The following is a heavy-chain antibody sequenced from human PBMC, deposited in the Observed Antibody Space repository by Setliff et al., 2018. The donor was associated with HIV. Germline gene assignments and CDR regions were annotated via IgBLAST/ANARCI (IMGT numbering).Heavy chain of an antibody. CDR3: AGGPGTTSIDY. CDR1: GGSISSSNW. Sequence: SETLSLTCAVSGGSISSSNWWSWVRQPPGKGLEWIGEINHSGSTNYNPSLKSRVTISVDTSRNQFSLELISVTAADTAVYYCAGGPGTTSIDYWAQGTLVTVSS. V-gene: IGHV4-4*02. CDR2: INHSGST. D-gene: IGHD1-26*01. J-gene: IGHJ4*02.